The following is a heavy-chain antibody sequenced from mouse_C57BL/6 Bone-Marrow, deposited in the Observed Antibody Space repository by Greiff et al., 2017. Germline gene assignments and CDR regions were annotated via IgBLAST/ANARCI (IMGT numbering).Heavy chain of an antibody. CDR3: ARYYGSSYGWFAY. J-gene: IGHJ3*01. Sequence: QVQLQQPGAELVRPGSSVKLSCKASGYTFTSSWMDWVKQRPGPGLEWIGNIYPSDSAPHYNQKFKDKATLTVDKSSSTAYMQLSSLTAEDSAVYYCARYYGSSYGWFAYWGQGTLVTVSA. CDR2: IYPSDSAP. D-gene: IGHD1-1*01. CDR1: GYTFTSSW. V-gene: IGHV1-61*01.